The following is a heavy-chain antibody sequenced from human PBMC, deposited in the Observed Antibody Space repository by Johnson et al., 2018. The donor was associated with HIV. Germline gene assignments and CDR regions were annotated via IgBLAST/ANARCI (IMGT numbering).Heavy chain of an antibody. CDR1: GFTFSSYW. CDR2: ISSSGSTI. Sequence: VQLVESGGGLVQPGGSLRLSCAASGFTFSSYWMSWVRQAPGKGLEWVSYISSSGSTIYYADSVKGRFTISRDNAKNSLYLQMNSLRAEDTAVYYCASPQGIAAHAFDIWGLGTMVTVS. V-gene: IGHV3-48*04. J-gene: IGHJ3*02. CDR3: ASPQGIAAHAFDI. D-gene: IGHD6-13*01.